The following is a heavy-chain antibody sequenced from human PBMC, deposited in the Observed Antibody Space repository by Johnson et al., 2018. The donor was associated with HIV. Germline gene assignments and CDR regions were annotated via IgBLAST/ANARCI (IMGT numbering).Heavy chain of an antibody. Sequence: VQLVESGGGLVQPGRSLRLSCAASGFTFDDYAMHWVRQAPGKGLEWVSGIGGSGGRTYYADSVKGRFTISRDNFKNTLYLQMNSLRAEDTAVYYCARDRGYSSSSANAFDIWGQGTMVTVSS. D-gene: IGHD6-6*01. J-gene: IGHJ3*02. CDR3: ARDRGYSSSSANAFDI. V-gene: IGHV3-23*04. CDR1: GFTFDDYA. CDR2: IGGSGGRT.